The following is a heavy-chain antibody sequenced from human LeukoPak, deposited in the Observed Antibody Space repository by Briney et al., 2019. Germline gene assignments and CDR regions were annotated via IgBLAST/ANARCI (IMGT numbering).Heavy chain of an antibody. CDR1: GGSISSYY. D-gene: IGHD6-19*01. Sequence: KPSETLSLTCTVSGGSISSYYWSWIRQPAGKGLEWIGRIYTSGSTNYNPSLKSRVTMSVDTSKNQFSLKLSSVTAADTAVYYCARARNGHGYSSGWYKDAFDIWGQGTMVTVSS. CDR3: ARARNGHGYSSGWYKDAFDI. J-gene: IGHJ3*02. V-gene: IGHV4-4*07. CDR2: IYTSGST.